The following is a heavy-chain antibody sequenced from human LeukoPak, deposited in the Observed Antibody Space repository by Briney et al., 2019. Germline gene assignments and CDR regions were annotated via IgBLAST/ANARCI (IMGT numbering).Heavy chain of an antibody. Sequence: TSETLSLTCAVSGYSISSGYYWGWIRQPPGKGLEWIGSIYHSGSTYYNPSLKSRVTISVDTSKNQFSLKLSSVTAADTAVYYCAREPFHSYGVYYYGMDVWGKGTTVTVSS. D-gene: IGHD5-18*01. V-gene: IGHV4-38-2*02. J-gene: IGHJ6*04. CDR2: IYHSGST. CDR3: AREPFHSYGVYYYGMDV. CDR1: GYSISSGYY.